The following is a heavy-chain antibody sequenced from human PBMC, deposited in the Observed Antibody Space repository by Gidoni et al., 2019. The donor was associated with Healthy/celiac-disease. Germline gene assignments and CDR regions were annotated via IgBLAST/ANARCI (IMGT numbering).Heavy chain of an antibody. J-gene: IGHJ2*01. CDR1: GFTFSSYG. D-gene: IGHD1-20*01. Sequence: QVQLVESGGGVVQPGWSLRLPCAASGFTFSSYGMHWVRQAPGKGLEWVAVISYDGSNKYYADSVKGRFTISRDNSKNTLYLQMNSLRAEDTAVYYCAKGPYNSRYFDLWGRGTLVTVSS. V-gene: IGHV3-30*18. CDR3: AKGPYNSRYFDL. CDR2: ISYDGSNK.